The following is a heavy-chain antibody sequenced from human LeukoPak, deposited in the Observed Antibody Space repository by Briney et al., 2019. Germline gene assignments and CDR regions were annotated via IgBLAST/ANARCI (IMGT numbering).Heavy chain of an antibody. CDR1: GFTFSSYA. D-gene: IGHD2-15*01. CDR2: ISSDGTNK. V-gene: IGHV3-30-3*01. CDR3: ARGAGWYFFDY. Sequence: GGSLRPSCAASGFTFSSYAVYWVRQAPGKGLEWVAVISSDGTNKYYADSVKGRFTISRDNSKNTLYLQMNSLRPEDTAVYYCARGAGWYFFDYWGQGTLVTVSS. J-gene: IGHJ4*02.